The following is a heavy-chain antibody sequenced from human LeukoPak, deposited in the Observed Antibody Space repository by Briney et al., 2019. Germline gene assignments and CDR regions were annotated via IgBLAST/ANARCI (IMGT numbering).Heavy chain of an antibody. V-gene: IGHV4-4*07. CDR1: GGSISSYY. CDR2: IYTSGST. D-gene: IGHD2-2*01. CDR3: ARESDRYCFSTSCPNWFDP. J-gene: IGHJ5*02. Sequence: PSGTLSLTCTVSGGSISSYYWSWIRQPAGKGLEWIGCIYTSGSTNYNPSLKSRVTMSVDTSKNQFSLKLKSVTAADTAVYYCARESDRYCFSTSCPNWFDPWGQGTLVTVSS.